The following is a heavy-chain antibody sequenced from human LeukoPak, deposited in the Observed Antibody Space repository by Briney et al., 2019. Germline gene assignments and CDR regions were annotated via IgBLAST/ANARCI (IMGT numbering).Heavy chain of an antibody. Sequence: PSETLSLTCTVSGGSISSSSYYWGWLRQPPGTGLEWIGSIYSSGSTYYNASLQSRVTISIDTSKNQFSLKLSSVTAADTAMYYCARDSRISMIVVVSSAFDIWGQGTMVTVSS. CDR1: GGSISSSSYY. CDR3: ARDSRISMIVVVSSAFDI. D-gene: IGHD3-22*01. CDR2: IYSSGST. V-gene: IGHV4-39*07. J-gene: IGHJ3*02.